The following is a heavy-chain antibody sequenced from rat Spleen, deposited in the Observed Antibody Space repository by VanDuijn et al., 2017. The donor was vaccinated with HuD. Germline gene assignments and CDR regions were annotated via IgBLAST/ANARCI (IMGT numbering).Heavy chain of an antibody. CDR3: ARHGGLRNWFAY. D-gene: IGHD4-1*01. J-gene: IGHJ3*01. CDR1: GFTFSDYD. Sequence: EVQLVESRGGLVQPGGSLKLSCAASGFTFSDYDIAWVRQAPTRGLGCIESISTGGRVTYYRDSVKGRFTISRDDAKNTQYLQMDSLRSEDTATYYCARHGGLRNWFAYWGQGTLVTVSS. CDR2: ISTGGRVT. V-gene: IGHV5S13*01.